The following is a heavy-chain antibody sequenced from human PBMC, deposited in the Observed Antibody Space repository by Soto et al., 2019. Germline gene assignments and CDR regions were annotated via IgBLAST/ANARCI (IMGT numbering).Heavy chain of an antibody. J-gene: IGHJ4*02. V-gene: IGHV3-23*01. D-gene: IGHD6-19*01. CDR3: AKGRTSGWYEWDY. CDR2: ITSSGDT. CDR1: GITFSTYA. Sequence: EVQLLESGGDLVQPGGSLRLSCAASGITFSTYAMSWVRQAPGKGLEWVSSITSSGDTYYADSVKGRFTISRDNSKNTLYVQMNSLRAEDTAVYYCAKGRTSGWYEWDYWGQGDPVTVSS.